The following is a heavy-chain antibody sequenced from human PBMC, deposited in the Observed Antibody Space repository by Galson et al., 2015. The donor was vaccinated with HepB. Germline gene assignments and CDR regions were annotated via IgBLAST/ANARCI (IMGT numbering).Heavy chain of an antibody. V-gene: IGHV3-30*18. CDR1: GFTFSSYG. Sequence: SLRLSCAASGFTFSSYGMHWVRQAPGKGLEWVAVISYDGSNKYYADSVKGRFTISRDNSKNTLYLQMNSLRAEDTAVYYCAKGSYYGSGSYYTRGMDVWGQGTTVTVSS. J-gene: IGHJ6*02. CDR3: AKGSYYGSGSYYTRGMDV. CDR2: ISYDGSNK. D-gene: IGHD3-10*01.